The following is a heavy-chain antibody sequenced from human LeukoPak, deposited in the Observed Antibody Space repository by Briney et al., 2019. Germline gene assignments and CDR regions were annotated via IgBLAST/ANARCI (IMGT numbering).Heavy chain of an antibody. CDR3: ARDGTVVTPDYFDY. D-gene: IGHD4-23*01. J-gene: IGHJ4*02. CDR1: GYTFTSYY. Sequence: SVKVSCKASGYTFTSYYMHWVRQAPGQGLEWMGRIIPILGIANYAQKFQGRVTITADKSTSTAYMELSSLRSEDTAVYYCARDGTVVTPDYFDYWGQGTLVTVSS. CDR2: IIPILGIA. V-gene: IGHV1-69*04.